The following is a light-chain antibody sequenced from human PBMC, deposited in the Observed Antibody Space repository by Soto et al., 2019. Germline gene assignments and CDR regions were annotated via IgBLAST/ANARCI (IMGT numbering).Light chain of an antibody. CDR2: GNS. Sequence: QAVVTQPPSVSGAPGQRVTISCTGSSSNIGAGYDVHWYQQLPGTAPKLLIYGNSNRPSGVPDRFSGSKSGTSASLAITGLQAEDEADYYCQSYDSSLSGPRFGTGTKVTVL. V-gene: IGLV1-40*01. J-gene: IGLJ1*01. CDR3: QSYDSSLSGPR. CDR1: SSNIGAGYD.